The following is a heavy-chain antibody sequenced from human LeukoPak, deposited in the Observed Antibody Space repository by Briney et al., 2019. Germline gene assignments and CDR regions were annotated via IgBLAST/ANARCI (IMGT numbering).Heavy chain of an antibody. D-gene: IGHD3-10*01. V-gene: IGHV3-21*01. CDR2: ISSSSSYI. CDR1: GFTFSSYS. Sequence: GGSLRLSCAASGFTFSSYSMNWVRQAPGKGLEWVSSISSSSSYIYYAGSVKGRFTISRDNAKNSLYLQMNSLRAEDTAVYYCARSLLDIDYWGQGTLVTVSS. CDR3: ARSLLDIDY. J-gene: IGHJ4*02.